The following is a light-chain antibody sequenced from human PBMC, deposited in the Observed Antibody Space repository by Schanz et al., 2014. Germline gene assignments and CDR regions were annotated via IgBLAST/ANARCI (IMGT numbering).Light chain of an antibody. CDR1: SSDVGAYNY. V-gene: IGLV2-8*01. Sequence: QSALTQPPSASGSPGQSVTISCTGTSSDVGAYNYVSWYQQHPGKAPKLIISDVTRRPSGVPDRFSGSKSDNTASLTVSGLQVEDEADYYCSSFAGSPIIFGGGTKLTVL. CDR3: SSFAGSPII. CDR2: DVT. J-gene: IGLJ2*01.